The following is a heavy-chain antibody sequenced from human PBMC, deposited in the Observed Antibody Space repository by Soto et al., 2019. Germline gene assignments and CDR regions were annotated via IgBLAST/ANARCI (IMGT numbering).Heavy chain of an antibody. CDR2: ISGSGGST. CDR3: AKGPATRYYYDSSGYYYGY. Sequence: GGSLRLSCAASGFTFSSYAMSWVRQAPGKGLEWVSAISGSGGSTHYAGSVKGRFTISRENSKNTPYLQMNSLRAEDTAVYYCAKGPATRYYYDSSGYYYGYWGQGTLVTVSS. V-gene: IGHV3-23*01. J-gene: IGHJ4*02. CDR1: GFTFSSYA. D-gene: IGHD3-22*01.